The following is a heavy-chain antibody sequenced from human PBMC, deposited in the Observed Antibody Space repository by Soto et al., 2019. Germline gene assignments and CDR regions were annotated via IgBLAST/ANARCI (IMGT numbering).Heavy chain of an antibody. D-gene: IGHD2-15*01. CDR2: INPNSGGT. CDR3: ARDLGYCSGGSCYTIYYYYGMDV. CDR1: GYTFTGYC. J-gene: IGHJ6*02. Sequence: ASVKVSCKASGYTFTGYCMHWVRQAPGQGLEWMGWINPNSGGTNYAQKFQGWVTMTRDTSISTAYMELSRLRSDDTAVYYCARDLGYCSGGSCYTIYYYYGMDVWGQGTTVTVSS. V-gene: IGHV1-2*04.